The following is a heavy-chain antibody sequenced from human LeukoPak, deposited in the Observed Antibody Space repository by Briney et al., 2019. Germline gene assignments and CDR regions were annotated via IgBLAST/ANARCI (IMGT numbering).Heavy chain of an antibody. CDR1: GFTFDYYG. CDR2: INWNGGST. D-gene: IGHD2-21*02. J-gene: IGHJ4*02. Sequence: GGSLRLSCAASGFTFDYYGMSWVRQAPGKGLEWVSSINWNGGSTGYADSVKGRFTISRDNAKNSLYLQMNSLRAEDTAVYYCARPLPYCGGDCYSPFDYWGQGTLVTVSS. V-gene: IGHV3-20*04. CDR3: ARPLPYCGGDCYSPFDY.